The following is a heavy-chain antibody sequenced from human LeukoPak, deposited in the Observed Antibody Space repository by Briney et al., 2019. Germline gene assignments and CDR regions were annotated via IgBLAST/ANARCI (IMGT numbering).Heavy chain of an antibody. V-gene: IGHV4-4*07. CDR3: AVGFIRDAFHI. CDR2: FSTRGYT. J-gene: IGHJ3*02. CDR1: GDSISDYF. D-gene: IGHD1-26*01. Sequence: PSETLSLTCTVSGDSISDYFWSWIRQPAGKGLEWIGRFSTRGYTTYNPSLKSRLTISVDKSKNQFSLNLTSVTAADTAVYYCAVGFIRDAFHIWGQGAIVTVPS.